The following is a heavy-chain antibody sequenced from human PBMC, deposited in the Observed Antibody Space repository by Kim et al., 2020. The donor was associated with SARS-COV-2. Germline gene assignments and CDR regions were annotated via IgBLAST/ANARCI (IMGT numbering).Heavy chain of an antibody. CDR2: IVVGSGNT. Sequence: SVKVSCKASGFTFTSSAVQWVRQARGQRLEWIGWIVVGSGNTNYAQKFQERVTITRDMSTSTAYMELSSLRSEDTAVYYCAADVRGLGYYFDYWGQGTLVTVSS. CDR1: GFTFTSSA. CDR3: AADVRGLGYYFDY. J-gene: IGHJ4*02. D-gene: IGHD5-12*01. V-gene: IGHV1-58*01.